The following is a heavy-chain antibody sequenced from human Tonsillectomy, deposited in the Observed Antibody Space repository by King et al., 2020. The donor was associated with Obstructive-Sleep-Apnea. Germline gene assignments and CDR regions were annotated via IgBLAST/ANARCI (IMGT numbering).Heavy chain of an antibody. CDR1: GYTFTSYG. V-gene: IGHV1-18*01. Sequence: QLVQSGAEVKKPGASVKVSCKASGYTFTSYGISWVRQAPGQGLEWMGWTSADNGNTNYAQKLQGRVTMTTDTSKSTAYMELRSLRSDDTAFYYCARPLWFGELLYFDYWGQGTLVTVSS. J-gene: IGHJ4*02. CDR3: ARPLWFGELLYFDY. CDR2: TSADNGNT. D-gene: IGHD3-10*01.